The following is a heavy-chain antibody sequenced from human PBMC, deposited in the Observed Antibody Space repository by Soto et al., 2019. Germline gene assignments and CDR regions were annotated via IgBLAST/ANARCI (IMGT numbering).Heavy chain of an antibody. CDR2: ISYDGSNK. V-gene: IGHV3-30-3*01. CDR3: ASVAAAGTGYYYYGMDV. Sequence: QVQLVESGGGVVQPGRSLRLSCAASGFTFSSYAMHWVRQAPGKGQEWVAVISYDGSNKYYADSVKGRFTISRDNSKNTLYLQMNSLRAEDTAVYYCASVAAAGTGYYYYGMDVWGQGTTVTVSS. D-gene: IGHD6-13*01. J-gene: IGHJ6*02. CDR1: GFTFSSYA.